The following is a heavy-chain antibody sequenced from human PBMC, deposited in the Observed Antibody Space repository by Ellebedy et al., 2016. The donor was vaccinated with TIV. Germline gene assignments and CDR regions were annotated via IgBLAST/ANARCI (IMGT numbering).Heavy chain of an antibody. CDR2: IYHSGTT. CDR1: DYSISSGYY. J-gene: IGHJ4*02. V-gene: IGHV4-38-2*02. Sequence: SETLSLXXTVSDYSISSGYYWGWIRQPPGKGLEWIGSIYHSGTTYYNPSLKSRVTISVDTSKNQFSLKLSSVTAADTAIYYCVRVEYYDSSGYYQFGAYFDYWGQGTLVTVSS. CDR3: VRVEYYDSSGYYQFGAYFDY. D-gene: IGHD3-22*01.